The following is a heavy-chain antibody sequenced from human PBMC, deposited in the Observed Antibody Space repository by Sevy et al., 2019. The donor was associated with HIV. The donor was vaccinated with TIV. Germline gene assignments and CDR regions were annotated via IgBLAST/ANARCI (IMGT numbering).Heavy chain of an antibody. D-gene: IGHD6-19*01. CDR3: ARARSSGWYSINYYYYMDV. V-gene: IGHV1-69*06. CDR1: GGTFSSYA. Sequence: ASVKVSCKASGGTFSSYAISWVRQAPGQGLEWMGGIIPIFGTANYAQKFQGRVTITADKSTSTAYMELGSLGSEDTAVYYCARARSSGWYSINYYYYMDVWGKGTTVTVSS. CDR2: IIPIFGTA. J-gene: IGHJ6*03.